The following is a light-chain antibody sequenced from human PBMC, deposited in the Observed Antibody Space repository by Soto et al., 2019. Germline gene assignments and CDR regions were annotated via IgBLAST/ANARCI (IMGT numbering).Light chain of an antibody. CDR2: GAF. CDR1: PSVPNY. V-gene: IGKV3-11*01. CDR3: QQRNTWPPVT. J-gene: IGKJ5*01. Sequence: EIALTQSPATLSLSPGERATLSCRAGPSVPNYVAWYQQKPGQAPRLLIYGAFNRATGIPARFSGSGSGADFTLTISSLEPEDFAIYYCQQRNTWPPVTFGQGTRLEIK.